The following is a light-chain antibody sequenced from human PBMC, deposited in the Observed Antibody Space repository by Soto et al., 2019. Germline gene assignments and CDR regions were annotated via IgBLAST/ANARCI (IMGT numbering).Light chain of an antibody. CDR1: QDINNS. CDR2: DAS. J-gene: IGKJ4*01. V-gene: IGKV1-33*01. CDR3: QQFDNLPLT. Sequence: DILMTQSLSSLSASVGDRVTITCQANQDINNSLNWYQQRPGEAPKLLIYDASILEAGVPSRFSGSGFGTTFTLTISSLQPEDFAPYYCQQFDNLPLTFGGGTNVELK.